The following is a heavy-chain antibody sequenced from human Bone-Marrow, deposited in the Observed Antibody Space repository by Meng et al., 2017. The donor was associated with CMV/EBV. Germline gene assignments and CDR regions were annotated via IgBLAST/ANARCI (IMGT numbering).Heavy chain of an antibody. Sequence: GGSLRLSCAASGFTFDDYAMHWVRQAPGKGLEWVSGISWNSGSIGYADSVKGRFTISRDNAKNSLYLQMNSLRAEDTAVYYCARDRGCSSTRCYTLNGMDVWGQGTTVTVSS. CDR2: ISWNSGSI. CDR1: GFTFDDYA. CDR3: ARDRGCSSTRCYTLNGMDV. J-gene: IGHJ6*02. V-gene: IGHV3-9*01. D-gene: IGHD2-2*02.